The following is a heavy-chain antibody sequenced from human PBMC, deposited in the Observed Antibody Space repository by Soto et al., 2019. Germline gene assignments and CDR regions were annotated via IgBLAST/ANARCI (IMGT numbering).Heavy chain of an antibody. CDR2: IHYSGST. CDR3: ARHEGNGNVWPLDY. V-gene: IGHV4-39*01. D-gene: IGHD2-8*01. Sequence: PAENRSLTCTVSGDSIFTTHSYWSWIRQSPGKGLEWIGNIHYSGSTYYMPSLRSRVTLSVDTSKNQFSLRLTSVTAEDTAVYYCARHEGNGNVWPLDYWGQGILVTVPQ. CDR1: GDSIFTTHSY. J-gene: IGHJ4*02.